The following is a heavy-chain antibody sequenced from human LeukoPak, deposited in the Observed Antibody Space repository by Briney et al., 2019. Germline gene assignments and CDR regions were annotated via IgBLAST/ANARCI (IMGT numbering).Heavy chain of an antibody. Sequence: GGSLRLSCAASGFTFSTYSMKWVRQAPGKGLEWVSYISDSSAMYYADSVRGRFTISRDNAKRSLYLQMNSLRDEDTAVYYCARDPASGGFDSWGQGILVTVSS. J-gene: IGHJ4*02. CDR3: ARDPASGGFDS. V-gene: IGHV3-48*02. CDR2: ISDSSAM. CDR1: GFTFSTYS. D-gene: IGHD2-15*01.